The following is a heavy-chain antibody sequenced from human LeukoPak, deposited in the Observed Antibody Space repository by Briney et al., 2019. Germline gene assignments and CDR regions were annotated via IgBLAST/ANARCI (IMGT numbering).Heavy chain of an antibody. J-gene: IGHJ4*02. V-gene: IGHV1-18*01. Sequence: GASVKVSCKASNYTLTSYGFTWVRQAPGQGLEWMGWISAYNGNTNYAQKLQGRVTMTTDTSTSTAYLELRSLRSDDTVVYYCARSFYSSSWPNFDYWGQGTLVTVSS. CDR3: ARSFYSSSWPNFDY. CDR1: NYTLTSYG. D-gene: IGHD6-13*01. CDR2: ISAYNGNT.